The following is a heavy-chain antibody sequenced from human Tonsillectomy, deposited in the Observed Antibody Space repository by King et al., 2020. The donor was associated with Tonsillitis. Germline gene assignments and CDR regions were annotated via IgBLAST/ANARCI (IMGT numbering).Heavy chain of an antibody. J-gene: IGHJ5*02. Sequence: QLQESGPGLVKPSQTLSLTCTVSGGSISSDDYYWSWIRQSPGRGLEWIGYIYYSGSTFYNPSLKSRVIMSVDTSTNQFSLRLSSVTAADTAVYYCARRLWFGDFGWFDPWGQGTLVTVSS. CDR3: ARRLWFGDFGWFDP. V-gene: IGHV4-30-4*01. CDR2: IYYSGST. D-gene: IGHD3-10*01. CDR1: GGSISSDDYY.